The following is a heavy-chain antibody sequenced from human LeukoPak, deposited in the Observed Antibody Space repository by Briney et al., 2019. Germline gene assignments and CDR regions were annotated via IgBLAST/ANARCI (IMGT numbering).Heavy chain of an antibody. Sequence: GGSLRLSCAASGFTFSSYAMSWVRQAPGKGLEWVSAISGSGGSTYYADSLKGRFTISRDNAKNSLYLQMNSLRAEDTALYYCARARADPDCSGASCYRYTFDIWGQGTMVTVSS. CDR3: ARARADPDCSGASCYRYTFDI. J-gene: IGHJ3*02. CDR2: ISGSGGST. V-gene: IGHV3-23*01. D-gene: IGHD2-15*01. CDR1: GFTFSSYA.